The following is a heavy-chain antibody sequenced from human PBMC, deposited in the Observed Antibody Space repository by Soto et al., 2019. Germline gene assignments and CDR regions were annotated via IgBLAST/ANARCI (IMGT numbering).Heavy chain of an antibody. D-gene: IGHD3-22*01. CDR1: GGSISNYY. CDR2: IYTSGYT. Sequence: QVQLQESGPGLVKPSETLSLTCTVSGGSISNYYWSWIRQPAGEGLEWIGRIYTSGYTNYNPSLKSRLTMSVDTSKNQFSLKLSSVTAADTAVYYCARLGGVPSYDSSGYYRRIIHYFDYWGQGTLVTVSS. V-gene: IGHV4-4*07. J-gene: IGHJ4*02. CDR3: ARLGGVPSYDSSGYYRRIIHYFDY.